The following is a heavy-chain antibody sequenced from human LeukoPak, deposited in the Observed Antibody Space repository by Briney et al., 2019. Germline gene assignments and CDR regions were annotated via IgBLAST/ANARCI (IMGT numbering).Heavy chain of an antibody. CDR3: GGAVGGNVFDY. CDR1: GFTFNSFS. D-gene: IGHD1-26*01. V-gene: IGHV3-21*01. CDR2: ISSSSSYK. Sequence: GGSLRLSCAASGFTFNSFSMNWVRQAPGKGLEWVSSISSSSSYKYYADSVKGRFTISRDNAKKSLYLQMNSLRAEDTAVYYCGGAVGGNVFDYWGQGTQVTVAS. J-gene: IGHJ4*02.